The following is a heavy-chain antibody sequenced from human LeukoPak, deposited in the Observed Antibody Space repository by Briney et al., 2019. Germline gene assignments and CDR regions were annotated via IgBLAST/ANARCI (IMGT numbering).Heavy chain of an antibody. CDR1: GGSISSSSYY. V-gene: IGHV4-39*01. CDR2: IYYSGRT. Sequence: SETLSLTCTVSGGSISSSSYYWDWIRQPPGKGLEWIGSIYYSGRTYFNPSLKSRVTISVDTSKNQFSLKLSSVTAADTAVYYCARIDYGDYEAFDYWGQGTLVTVSS. CDR3: ARIDYGDYEAFDY. D-gene: IGHD4-17*01. J-gene: IGHJ4*02.